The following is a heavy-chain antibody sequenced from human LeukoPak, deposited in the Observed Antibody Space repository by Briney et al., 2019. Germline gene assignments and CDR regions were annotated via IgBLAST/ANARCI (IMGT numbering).Heavy chain of an antibody. CDR3: ARVVPAAIPLDY. V-gene: IGHV3-74*01. Sequence: EAGGSLRLSCAASGLTFSSYWMHWVRQALGKGLVWVSRINSDGSSTIYADSVKGRFTISRDNAKNTVVLQMNSLSAEDTAVYYCARVVPAAIPLDYWGQGTLVTVSS. CDR2: INSDGSST. CDR1: GLTFSSYW. J-gene: IGHJ4*02. D-gene: IGHD2-2*02.